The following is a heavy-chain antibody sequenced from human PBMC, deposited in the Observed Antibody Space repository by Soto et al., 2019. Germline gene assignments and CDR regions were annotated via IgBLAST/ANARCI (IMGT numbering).Heavy chain of an antibody. CDR3: ASPTREWLPPARDYYYGMDV. Sequence: QVQLVQSGAEVKKPGSSVKVSCTASGGTFSSYAISWVRQAPGQGLEWMGGIIPIFGTANYAQKFQGRVTITADKSTSTAYMELSSLRSEDTALYYCASPTREWLPPARDYYYGMDVWGQGTTVTVSS. CDR1: GGTFSSYA. CDR2: IIPIFGTA. D-gene: IGHD3-3*01. V-gene: IGHV1-69*06. J-gene: IGHJ6*02.